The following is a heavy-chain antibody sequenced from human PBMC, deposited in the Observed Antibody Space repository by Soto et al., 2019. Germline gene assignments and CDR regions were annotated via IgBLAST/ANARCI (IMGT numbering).Heavy chain of an antibody. CDR2: IIPILGIA. CDR3: ARNSMVRVSNGSMDV. D-gene: IGHD3-10*01. V-gene: IGHV1-69*02. CDR1: GGTFSSYT. J-gene: IGHJ6*03. Sequence: SVKVSCKASGGTFSSYTISWVRQAPGQGLEWMGRIIPILGIANYAQKFQGRVTITADKSTSTAYMELSSLRSEDTAVYYCARNSMVRVSNGSMDVWGKGTKVTVSS.